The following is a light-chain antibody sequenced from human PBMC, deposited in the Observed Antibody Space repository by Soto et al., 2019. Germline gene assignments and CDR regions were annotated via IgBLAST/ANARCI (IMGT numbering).Light chain of an antibody. J-gene: IGKJ1*01. CDR2: GAS. Sequence: EIVLTQSPGTVSLSPGESATLSCRASQSVSNNYLAWYQQKPGQAPRLLIYGASNRATGIPDRFSGSGSGTDFTLTISRLEPEDFAVYYCQQYGSSGTFGQGTKVDIK. CDR3: QQYGSSGT. CDR1: QSVSNNY. V-gene: IGKV3-20*01.